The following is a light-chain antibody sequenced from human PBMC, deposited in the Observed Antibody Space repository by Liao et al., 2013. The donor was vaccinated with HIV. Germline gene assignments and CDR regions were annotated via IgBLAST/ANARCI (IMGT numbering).Light chain of an antibody. CDR2: QDS. CDR3: QVWDSSGDHYV. V-gene: IGLV3-1*01. J-gene: IGLJ1*01. CDR1: KLGDKY. Sequence: SYELTQPPSVTVSPGQTASITCSGDKLGDKYACWYQEKPGQSPVLVIYQDSKRPSGIPERFSGSNSGNTATLTVSRVEAGDEADYYCQVWDSSGDHYVFGTGTKVTVL.